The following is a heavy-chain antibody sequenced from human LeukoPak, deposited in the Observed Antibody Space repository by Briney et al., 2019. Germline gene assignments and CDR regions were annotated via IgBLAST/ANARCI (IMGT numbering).Heavy chain of an antibody. J-gene: IGHJ4*02. V-gene: IGHV4-61*08. D-gene: IGHD6-13*01. Sequence: PSQTLSLTCTVSGGSISSGGYYWSWIRQPPGKGLEWIGYIYYSGSTNYNPSLKSRVTISVDTSKNQFSLKLSSVTAADTAVYYCARGYSSSCFDYWGQGTLVTVSS. CDR2: IYYSGST. CDR1: GGSISSGGYY. CDR3: ARGYSSSCFDY.